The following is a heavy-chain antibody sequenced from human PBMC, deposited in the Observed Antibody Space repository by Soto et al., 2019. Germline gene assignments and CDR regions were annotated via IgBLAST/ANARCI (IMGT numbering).Heavy chain of an antibody. V-gene: IGHV3-74*01. CDR1: GFTFSSYW. D-gene: IGHD6-19*01. CDR3: ARAPSSGWYGDWFDP. CDR2: INSDGSST. J-gene: IGHJ5*02. Sequence: GGSLRLSCAASGFTFSSYWMHWVRQAPGKGLVWVSRINSDGSSTSYADSVKGRFTISRDNAKNTLYLQMNSLRAEDTAVYYCARAPSSGWYGDWFDPWGQGTLVTVSS.